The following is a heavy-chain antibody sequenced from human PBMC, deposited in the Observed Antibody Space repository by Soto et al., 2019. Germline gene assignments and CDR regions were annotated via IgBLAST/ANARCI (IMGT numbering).Heavy chain of an antibody. J-gene: IGHJ4*02. CDR2: THYSGRS. CDR3: ATYYYTSGDYSHLFDY. Sequence: QVQLQESGPGLVKPSQTLSLTCTVSGGSISSDVYYWGWIRQLPGKGLEWIGYTHYSGRSYYNPSLRSRVTVSLDTSKNQFSLRLTSVTAADTAVYFCATYYYTSGDYSHLFDYWGQGTRVTVSS. D-gene: IGHD3-10*01. CDR1: GGSISSDVYY. V-gene: IGHV4-31*03.